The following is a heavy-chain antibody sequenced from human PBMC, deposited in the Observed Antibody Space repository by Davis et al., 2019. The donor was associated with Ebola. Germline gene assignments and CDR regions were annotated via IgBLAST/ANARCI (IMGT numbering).Heavy chain of an antibody. J-gene: IGHJ6*02. Sequence: GESLKISCAASGFTFSGSAMHWVRQASGKGLEWVGRIRSKANSYATAYAASVKGRFTISRDNSKNTLYLQMNSLRAEDTAVYYCAKDRNYDSSGYYPNYYYYYGMDVWGQGTTVTVSS. D-gene: IGHD3-22*01. V-gene: IGHV3-73*01. CDR1: GFTFSGSA. CDR3: AKDRNYDSSGYYPNYYYYYGMDV. CDR2: IRSKANSYAT.